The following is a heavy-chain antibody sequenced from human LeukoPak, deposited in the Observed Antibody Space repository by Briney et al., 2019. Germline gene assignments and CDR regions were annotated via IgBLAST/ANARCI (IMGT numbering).Heavy chain of an antibody. Sequence: GGSLRLSCAASGFTFSSYSMNWVRQAPGKGLEWVSSISSSSSYIYYADSVKGRFTISRDNAKNSLYLQMNSLRAEDTAVYYCARDLDSGYDPYFDYWGQGTLVTVSS. J-gene: IGHJ4*02. CDR2: ISSSSSYI. CDR3: ARDLDSGYDPYFDY. D-gene: IGHD5-12*01. V-gene: IGHV3-21*01. CDR1: GFTFSSYS.